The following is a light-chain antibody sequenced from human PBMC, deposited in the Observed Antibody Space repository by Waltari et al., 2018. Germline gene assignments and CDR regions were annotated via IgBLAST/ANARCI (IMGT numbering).Light chain of an antibody. CDR3: AAWDDSLSGPV. J-gene: IGLJ2*01. CDR1: SSNIGSNY. Sequence: QSVLTQPPSASGTPGQRVTISCSGSSSNIGSNYAYWYQQLPGTAPTLLSCRNNQRPSGVADRFSGSKSGTSASLAIRGLRSEDEGDYYCAAWDDSLSGPVFGGGTKLTVL. V-gene: IGLV1-47*01. CDR2: RNN.